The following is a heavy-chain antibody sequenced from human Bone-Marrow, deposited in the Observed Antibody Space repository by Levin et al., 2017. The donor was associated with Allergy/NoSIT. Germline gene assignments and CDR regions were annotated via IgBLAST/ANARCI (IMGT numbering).Heavy chain of an antibody. CDR3: ASHHYDILTGYTDY. D-gene: IGHD3-9*01. CDR1: GYTFTGYY. CDR2: INPNSGGT. V-gene: IGHV1-2*06. Sequence: GESLKISCKASGYTFTGYYMHWVRQAPGQGLEWMGRINPNSGGTNYAQKFQGRVTMTRDTSISTAYMELSRLRSDDTAVYYCASHHYDILTGYTDYWGQGTLVTVSS. J-gene: IGHJ4*02.